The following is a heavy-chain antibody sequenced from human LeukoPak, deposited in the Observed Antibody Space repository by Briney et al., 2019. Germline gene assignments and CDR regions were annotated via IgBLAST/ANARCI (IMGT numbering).Heavy chain of an antibody. J-gene: IGHJ4*02. D-gene: IGHD3-22*01. Sequence: PGGSLRLSCAASGFTFSSYSMNWVRQAPGKGLEWVSSISSSSSYIYYADSVKGRFTISRDNAKNSLYLQMNSLRAEDTAVYYCARAPYRYYDSSGYYSPFDYWGQGTLVTVSS. CDR3: ARAPYRYYDSSGYYSPFDY. CDR1: GFTFSSYS. V-gene: IGHV3-21*01. CDR2: ISSSSSYI.